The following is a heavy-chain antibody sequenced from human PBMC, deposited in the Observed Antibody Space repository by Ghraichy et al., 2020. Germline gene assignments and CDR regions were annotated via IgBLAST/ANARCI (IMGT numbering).Heavy chain of an antibody. CDR3: TTDVRYSSGWYEGEIVRAFQH. D-gene: IGHD6-19*01. CDR1: GFTFSNAW. J-gene: IGHJ1*01. CDR2: IKSKTDGGTT. Sequence: GESLNISCAASGFTFSNAWMSWVRQAPGKGLEWVGRIKSKTDGGTTDYAAPVKGRFTISRDDSKNTLYLQMNSLKTEDTAVYYCTTDVRYSSGWYEGEIVRAFQHWGQGTLVTVSS. V-gene: IGHV3-15*01.